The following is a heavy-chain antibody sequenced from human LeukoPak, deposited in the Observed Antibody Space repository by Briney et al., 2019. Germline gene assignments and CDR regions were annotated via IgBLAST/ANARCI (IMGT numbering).Heavy chain of an antibody. CDR2: IYPGDSDT. CDR1: GYSFTGYW. V-gene: IGHV5-51*01. Sequence: GESLKISCKGFGYSFTGYWIGWVRQMPGKGLEWMGIIYPGDSDTRYSPSFQGQVTISADKSISTAYLQWSSLKASDTAMYYCARHSSSWYAWFDPWGQGTLVTVSS. CDR3: ARHSSSWYAWFDP. D-gene: IGHD6-13*01. J-gene: IGHJ5*02.